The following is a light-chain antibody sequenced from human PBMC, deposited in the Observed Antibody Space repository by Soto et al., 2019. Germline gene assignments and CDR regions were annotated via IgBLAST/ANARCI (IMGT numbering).Light chain of an antibody. J-gene: IGKJ2*01. CDR2: GAS. Sequence: EIVMTQSPANLSVSPGERATLSCRASQSVSSNLAWYQQKPGQAPRLLIYGASTRAPGIPARFSGSGSGTEFTLTNSSLQSEDFAVYYCQQYNKWPPYTFGQGTKLEIK. CDR1: QSVSSN. CDR3: QQYNKWPPYT. V-gene: IGKV3-15*01.